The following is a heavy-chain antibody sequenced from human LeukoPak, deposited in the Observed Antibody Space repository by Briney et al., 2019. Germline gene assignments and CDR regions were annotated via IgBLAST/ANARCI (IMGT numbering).Heavy chain of an antibody. J-gene: IGHJ3*02. V-gene: IGHV1-46*01. CDR1: EYTFTSYY. D-gene: IGHD4-23*01. Sequence: VASVKVSCKASEYTFTSYYIHWVRQAPGQGLEWMGIINPSGGSTSYVQKFQGRVTMTRDMSTSTVYMELSSLRSEDTAVYYCARAVVTSPRSAFDIWGQGTMVTVSS. CDR2: INPSGGST. CDR3: ARAVVTSPRSAFDI.